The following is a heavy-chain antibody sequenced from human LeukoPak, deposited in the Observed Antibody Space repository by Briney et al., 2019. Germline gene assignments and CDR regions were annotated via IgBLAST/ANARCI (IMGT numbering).Heavy chain of an antibody. CDR1: GGSISSGSYY. J-gene: IGHJ2*01. Sequence: SQTLSLTCTVSGGSISSGSYYWSWIRQPAGKGLEWIGRIYTSGSTNYNPSLKSRVTISVDTSKNQFSLKLSSVTAADTAVYYCARRGMGYGDYDPTDWYFDLWGRGTLVTVSS. D-gene: IGHD4-17*01. CDR2: IYTSGST. CDR3: ARRGMGYGDYDPTDWYFDL. V-gene: IGHV4-61*02.